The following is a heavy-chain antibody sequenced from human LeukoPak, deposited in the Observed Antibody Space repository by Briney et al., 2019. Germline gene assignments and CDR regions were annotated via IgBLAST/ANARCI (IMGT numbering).Heavy chain of an antibody. V-gene: IGHV3-7*01. CDR1: GGSFSGYY. J-gene: IGHJ4*02. CDR3: ASLDY. CDR2: IKQDGSEK. Sequence: PSETLSLTCAVYGGSFSGYYWSWIRQAPGKGLEWVANIKQDGSEKYYVDSVKGRFTISRDNAKNSLYLQMNSLRAEDTAVYYCASLDYWGQGTLVTVSS.